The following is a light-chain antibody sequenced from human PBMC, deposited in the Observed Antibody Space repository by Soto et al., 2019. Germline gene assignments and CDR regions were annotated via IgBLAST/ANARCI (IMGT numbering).Light chain of an antibody. CDR1: QSVVYSSNNKNY. CDR3: QQYSSTRT. V-gene: IGKV4-1*01. J-gene: IGKJ1*01. CDR2: WAS. Sequence: DIVMTQSPDSLAVSLGERATINCKSSQSVVYSSNNKNYLAWYQQKPGQPPKLLIYWASTRESGVPDRFSGSGSGTDFTLTISSLQAEDVAVYYCQQYSSTRTFGQGTKVDIX.